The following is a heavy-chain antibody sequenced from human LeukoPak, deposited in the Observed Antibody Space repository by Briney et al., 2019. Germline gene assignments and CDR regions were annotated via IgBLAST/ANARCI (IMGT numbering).Heavy chain of an antibody. CDR2: IYYSGNT. Sequence: SETLSLTCTVSGDSISSGVYYWSWIRQHPGKGLEWIGYIYYSGNTYYNPSLKSRVTISVDTSKNQFSLRLSSVTAADTAVYYCARYIDYWGQGTLVTVTS. CDR3: ARYIDY. V-gene: IGHV4-31*03. J-gene: IGHJ4*02. CDR1: GDSISSGVYY.